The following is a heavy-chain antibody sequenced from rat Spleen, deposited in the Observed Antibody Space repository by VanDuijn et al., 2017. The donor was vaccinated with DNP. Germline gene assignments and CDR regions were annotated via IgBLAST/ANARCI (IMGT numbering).Heavy chain of an antibody. CDR1: GFTFSDYY. V-gene: IGHV5-20*01. CDR2: ITNSGGSI. J-gene: IGHJ3*01. Sequence: EVLLVESDGGLVQPGRSLKLSCAASGFTFSDYYMAWVRQAPTKGLEWVATITNSGGSIYYRDSVKGRFTISRDNAKSTLYLQMDSLRSEDTATYYCTTSGITKGWFAYWGQGTLVTVSS. D-gene: IGHD1-4*01. CDR3: TTSGITKGWFAY.